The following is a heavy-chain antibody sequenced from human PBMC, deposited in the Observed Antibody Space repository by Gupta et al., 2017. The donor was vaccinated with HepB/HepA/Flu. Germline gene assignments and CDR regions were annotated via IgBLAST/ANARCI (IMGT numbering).Heavy chain of an antibody. CDR1: GVTFSDHR. D-gene: IGHD1-26*01. CDR3: TRKGTGSSGSYFDY. Sequence: EVQLVESVGGLVQPGGSLRLSCAASGVTFSDHRMDWVRQAPGKGLEWVGLSRDKATSYTTEYAASVKGRFTISRDDSKNSLYLQMNSLSTEDTAVYYCTRKGTGSSGSYFDYWGQGALVTVSS. CDR2: SRDKATSYTT. V-gene: IGHV3-72*01. J-gene: IGHJ4*02.